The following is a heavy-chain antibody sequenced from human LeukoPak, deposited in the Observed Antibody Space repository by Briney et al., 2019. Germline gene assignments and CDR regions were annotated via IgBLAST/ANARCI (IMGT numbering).Heavy chain of an antibody. D-gene: IGHD6-6*01. CDR2: INSKGDST. J-gene: IGHJ4*02. CDR3: VKSGYSTSSDVVY. CDR1: GFTFSAYA. V-gene: IGHV3-64D*09. Sequence: GGSLRLSCSVSGFTFSAYAMHWVRQAPGKGLEFLSSINSKGDSTYHADSVKGRFTISRDNSRSTLYLQMRSLRPEDTAVYYCVKSGYSTSSDVVYWGQGTLVTVSS.